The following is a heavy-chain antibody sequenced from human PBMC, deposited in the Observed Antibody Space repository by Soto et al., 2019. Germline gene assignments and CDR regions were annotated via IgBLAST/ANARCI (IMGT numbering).Heavy chain of an antibody. CDR1: GGTFSSYA. V-gene: IGHV1-69*01. CDR2: IIPIFGTA. CDR3: ARGGYSSTWSNLLDRSGLDV. Sequence: QEQLVQSGAEVKKPGSSVKVSCKSSGGTFSSYAINWVRQAPGQGLEWMGGIIPIFGTANYAQNFQDRVTITADVSTNTAYMELSSLRSADTAMYYCARGGYSSTWSNLLDRSGLDVWGQGTTVTVSS. J-gene: IGHJ6*02. D-gene: IGHD6-13*01.